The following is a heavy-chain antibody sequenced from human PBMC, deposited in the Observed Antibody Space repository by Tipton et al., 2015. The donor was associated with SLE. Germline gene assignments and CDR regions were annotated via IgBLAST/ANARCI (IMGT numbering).Heavy chain of an antibody. CDR3: AREQYGGNSENAFDI. CDR2: TYYRSKWYN. D-gene: IGHD4-23*01. Sequence: WVRQAPGQGLEWLGRTYYRSKWYNDYAVSVKSRITINPDTSKNQFSLQLNSVTPEDTAVYYCAREQYGGNSENAFDIWGQGAMVTVSS. J-gene: IGHJ3*02. V-gene: IGHV6-1*01.